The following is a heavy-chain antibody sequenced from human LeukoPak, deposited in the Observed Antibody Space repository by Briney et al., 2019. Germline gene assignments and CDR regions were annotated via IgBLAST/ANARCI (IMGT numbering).Heavy chain of an antibody. D-gene: IGHD5-24*01. CDR1: GFIFSSYA. J-gene: IGHJ4*02. CDR3: VRDPLARDGFNSLDY. CDR2: ISFNGGNT. V-gene: IGHV3-64D*06. Sequence: SGGSLRLSCSASGFIFSSYAMHWVRQAPGKGLEYVSGISFNGGNTYFADSVKGRFTISRDNSKNTLWLQMTSLRPEDTAVYYCVRDPLARDGFNSLDYWGQGTLVTVSS.